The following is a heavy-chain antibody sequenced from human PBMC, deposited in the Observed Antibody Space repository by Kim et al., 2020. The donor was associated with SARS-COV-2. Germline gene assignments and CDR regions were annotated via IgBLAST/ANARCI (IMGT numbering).Heavy chain of an antibody. CDR3: AREGIVGATGAFHI. Sequence: ADSVKCRVTSSRAKSKNTLSLQMNSLRAEDTGVYYCAREGIVGATGAFHIWGQGTMVTVSS. D-gene: IGHD1-26*01. V-gene: IGHV3-30*01. J-gene: IGHJ3*02.